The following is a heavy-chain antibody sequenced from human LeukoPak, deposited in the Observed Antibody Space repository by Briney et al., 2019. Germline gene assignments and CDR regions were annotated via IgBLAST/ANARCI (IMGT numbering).Heavy chain of an antibody. D-gene: IGHD6-19*01. CDR1: GFTFSSYG. CDR3: EPGPRCGWYERLDY. CDR2: IRYDGSNT. V-gene: IGHV3-30*02. Sequence: PGGSLRLSCAASGFTFSSYGMHWVRQAPGKGLEWVAFIRYDGSNTYYADSVKGRFTISRDNSKNTLYLEMNSMRAEDTAVYYCEPGPRCGWYERLDYWGQGTLVTVSS. J-gene: IGHJ4*02.